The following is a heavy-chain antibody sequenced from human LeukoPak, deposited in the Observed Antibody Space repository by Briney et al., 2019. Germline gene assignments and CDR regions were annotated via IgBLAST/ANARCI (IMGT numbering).Heavy chain of an antibody. V-gene: IGHV3-23*01. D-gene: IGHD1-26*01. CDR3: AREGVGATVSPPFDY. CDR1: GFTVSSNS. CDR2: ISGSGGST. J-gene: IGHJ4*02. Sequence: PGGSLRLSCAASGFTVSSNSMNWVRQAPGKGLEWVSAISGSGGSTYYADSVKGRFTISRDNSKNTLYLQMNSLRAEDTAVYYCAREGVGATVSPPFDYWGQGTLVTVSS.